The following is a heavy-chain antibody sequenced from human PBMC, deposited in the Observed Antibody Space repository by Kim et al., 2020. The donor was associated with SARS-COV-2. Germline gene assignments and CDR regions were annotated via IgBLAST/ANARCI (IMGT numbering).Heavy chain of an antibody. CDR1: GGTFSSYA. Sequence: SVKVSCKASGGTFSSYAISWVRQAPGQGLEWMGGIIPIFGTANYAQKFQGRVTITADESTSTAYMELSSLRSEDTAVYYCARACSGGSCSTYYYYYYGMDVWGQATTVTVSS. J-gene: IGHJ6*02. D-gene: IGHD2-15*01. V-gene: IGHV1-69*13. CDR2: IIPIFGTA. CDR3: ARACSGGSCSTYYYYYYGMDV.